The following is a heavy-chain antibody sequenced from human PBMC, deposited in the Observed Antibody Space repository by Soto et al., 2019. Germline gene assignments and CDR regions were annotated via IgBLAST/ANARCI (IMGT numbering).Heavy chain of an antibody. CDR3: ARGNWNYSPNWFDP. V-gene: IGHV6-1*01. Sequence: SQNLSLTCAIPEDSVSSHIAAWNWIWQSPSRALEWLGRTYYSSKWYNDYAVSVKSRITINPDTSKNQFSLQLNSVTPEDTAVYYCARGNWNYSPNWFDPWGQGTLVTVSS. CDR1: EDSVSSHIAA. J-gene: IGHJ5*02. CDR2: TYYSSKWYN. D-gene: IGHD1-7*01.